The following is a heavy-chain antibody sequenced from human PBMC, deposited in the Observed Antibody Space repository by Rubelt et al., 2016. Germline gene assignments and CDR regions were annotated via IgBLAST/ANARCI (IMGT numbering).Heavy chain of an antibody. Sequence: EMQLVESGGGLVQPGGSLRLSCAASGFTFSSYWMHWVRQAPGKGLVWVSGISGSGHTTTYFADSVKGRFTISRDNSKNTLYLQMDSLRAEDTAVYYCAKDQGAGTSIFDYWGQGTPVTVSS. V-gene: IGHV3-23*04. CDR2: ISGSGHTTT. CDR3: AKDQGAGTSIFDY. D-gene: IGHD6-19*01. J-gene: IGHJ4*02. CDR1: GFTFSSYW.